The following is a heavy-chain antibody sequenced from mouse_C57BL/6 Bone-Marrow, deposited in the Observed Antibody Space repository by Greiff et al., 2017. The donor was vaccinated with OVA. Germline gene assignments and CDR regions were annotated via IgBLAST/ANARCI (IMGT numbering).Heavy chain of an antibody. J-gene: IGHJ3*01. Sequence: EVMLVESGGDLVKPGGSLKLSCAASGFTFSSYGMSWVRQTPDKRLEWVATISSGGSYTYYPDSVKGRCTISRDNAKNTLYLQMSSLKSEDTAVDYCARPLRQPGTRFAYWGQGTLVTVSA. V-gene: IGHV5-6*01. D-gene: IGHD3-2*01. CDR3: ARPLRQPGTRFAY. CDR2: ISSGGSYT. CDR1: GFTFSSYG.